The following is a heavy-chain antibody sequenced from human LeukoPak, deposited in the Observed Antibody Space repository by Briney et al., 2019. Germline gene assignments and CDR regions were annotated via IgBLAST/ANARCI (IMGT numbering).Heavy chain of an antibody. CDR2: IYYSGST. J-gene: IGHJ4*02. CDR3: ARENSVAGIDY. D-gene: IGHD6-19*01. Sequence: SETLSLTCTVSGGSISSGDYYWSWIRQPPGKGLEWIGYIYYSGSTYYNPSLKSRVTISVDTSKNQFSLKLSSVTAADTAVYYCARENSVAGIDYWGQGTLVTVSS. V-gene: IGHV4-30-4*01. CDR1: GGSISSGDYY.